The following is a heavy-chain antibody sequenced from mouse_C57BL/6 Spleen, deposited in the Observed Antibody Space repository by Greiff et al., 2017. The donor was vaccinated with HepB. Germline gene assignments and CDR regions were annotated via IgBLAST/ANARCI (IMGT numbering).Heavy chain of an antibody. Sequence: VHLVESGPELVKPGASVKISCKASGYAFSSSWMNWVKQRPGKGLEWIGRIYPGDGDTNYNGKFKGKATLTADKSSSTAYMQLSSLTSEDSAVYFCARRSSYDYWYFDVWGTGTTVTVSS. CDR3: ARRSSYDYWYFDV. J-gene: IGHJ1*03. CDR1: GYAFSSSW. D-gene: IGHD1-1*01. V-gene: IGHV1-82*01. CDR2: IYPGDGDT.